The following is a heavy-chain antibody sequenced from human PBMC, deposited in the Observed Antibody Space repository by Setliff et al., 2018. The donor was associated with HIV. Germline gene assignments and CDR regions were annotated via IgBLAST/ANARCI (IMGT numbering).Heavy chain of an antibody. Sequence: SVKVSCKASGGTFSSYAISWVRQAPGQGLEWMGGIIPIFGTANYAQKFQGRVTITADESTSTAYMELSSLRSEDTAVYYCALPVLSGYSYGYFDYWGQGTLVTVSS. CDR3: ALPVLSGYSYGYFDY. D-gene: IGHD5-18*01. CDR2: IIPIFGTA. V-gene: IGHV1-69*13. J-gene: IGHJ4*02. CDR1: GGTFSSYA.